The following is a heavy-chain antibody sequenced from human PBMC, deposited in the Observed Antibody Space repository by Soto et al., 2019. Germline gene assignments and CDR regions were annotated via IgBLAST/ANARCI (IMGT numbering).Heavy chain of an antibody. D-gene: IGHD3-22*01. CDR3: ARAWYYDSSGYPQDY. V-gene: IGHV3-30-3*01. Sequence: PGGSLRLSCAASGFTFSSYAMHWVRQAPGKGLEWVAVISYDGSNKYYADSVKGRFTISRDNSKNTLYLQMNSLRAEDTAVYYCARAWYYDSSGYPQDYWGQGTLVTVSS. J-gene: IGHJ4*02. CDR2: ISYDGSNK. CDR1: GFTFSSYA.